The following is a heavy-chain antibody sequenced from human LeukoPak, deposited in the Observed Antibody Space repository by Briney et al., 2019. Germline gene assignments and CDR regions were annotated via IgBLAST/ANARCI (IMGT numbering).Heavy chain of an antibody. V-gene: IGHV3-21*04. Sequence: GGSLRLSCAASGFTFSTYTMNWVRQAPGKGLEWVSSISGSSSYIYYADSVKGRFTISRDNARNSLYLQMNSLRAEDTAVYYCARDGERYCSGASCSHIGHWGQGTLVSVSS. CDR1: GFTFSTYT. CDR2: ISGSSSYI. D-gene: IGHD2-15*01. CDR3: ARDGERYCSGASCSHIGH. J-gene: IGHJ4*02.